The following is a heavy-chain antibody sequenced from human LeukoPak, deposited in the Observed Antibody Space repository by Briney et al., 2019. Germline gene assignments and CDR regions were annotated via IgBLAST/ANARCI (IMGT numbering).Heavy chain of an antibody. CDR1: GFTFGDYA. Sequence: PGGSLRLSCTASGFTFGDYAMSWFRQAPGKGLEWIGFIRSKTYGATTEYAASVKGSFTISRDDSKTIAYLQVNSLKTEDTAVYYCARLSDWNFAYWGQGTLVTVSS. D-gene: IGHD2-21*02. CDR2: IRSKTYGATT. CDR3: ARLSDWNFAY. J-gene: IGHJ4*02. V-gene: IGHV3-49*03.